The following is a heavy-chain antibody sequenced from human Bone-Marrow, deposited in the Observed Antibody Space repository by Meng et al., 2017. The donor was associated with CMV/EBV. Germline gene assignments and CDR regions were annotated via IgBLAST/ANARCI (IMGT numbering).Heavy chain of an antibody. CDR3: GKNPPTKGTYQGGYFDH. V-gene: IGHV3-23*01. CDR2: LSGKSGGT. CDR1: FDFSIFP. J-gene: IGHJ2*01. Sequence: FDFSIFPVMCVRLEARKGREEVSALSGKSGGTYYADYVKGRFTISRDNPKNTLFLQKNSMRAEETAIEYCGKNPPTKGTYQGGYFDHWGRGILVTVSS. D-gene: IGHD2-2*01.